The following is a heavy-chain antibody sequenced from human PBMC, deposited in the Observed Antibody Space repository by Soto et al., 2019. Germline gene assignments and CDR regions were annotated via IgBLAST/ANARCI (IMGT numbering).Heavy chain of an antibody. J-gene: IGHJ4*02. Sequence: GGSLRLSCAASGFTFSSYAMSWVRQGPGKGLEWVSVIVGSGTDTYYADSVKGRFTISRDNSKNTLDLQMNSLRAEDTAVYYCAKMGTFWSGYEDFWGQGTQVTSPQ. CDR3: AKMGTFWSGYEDF. CDR1: GFTFSSYA. D-gene: IGHD3-3*01. CDR2: IVGSGTDT. V-gene: IGHV3-23*01.